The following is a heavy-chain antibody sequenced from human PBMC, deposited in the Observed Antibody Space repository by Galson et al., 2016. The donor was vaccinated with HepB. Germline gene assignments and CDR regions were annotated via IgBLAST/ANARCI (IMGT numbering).Heavy chain of an antibody. J-gene: IGHJ4*02. CDR1: GFTFSTYT. CDR2: ISGTRNYI. Sequence: SLRLSCAASGFTFSTYTMNWVRQAPGKGLEWVSSISGTRNYIKYADSVKGRFTISRDNAMNSLYLLMNSLRAEDTAVYYCATLAATPHGDYWGQGTLVTVSA. CDR3: ATLAATPHGDY. V-gene: IGHV3-21*01. D-gene: IGHD2-15*01.